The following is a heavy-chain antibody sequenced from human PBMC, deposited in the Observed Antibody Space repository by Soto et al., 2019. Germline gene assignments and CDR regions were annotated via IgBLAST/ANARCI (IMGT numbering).Heavy chain of an antibody. D-gene: IGHD3-16*01. CDR2: LWYDGSSE. CDR1: GFSFSFSG. Sequence: QVHLVESGGGVVQPGRSLRLSCAASGFSFSFSGMHWVRQAPGKGLEWVAGLWYDGSSENYADSVKGRFTISRHNSKNTLHLQIDSLRVEDTAMYYCARGLAKVAGGAFDIWGQGTMVIVSS. V-gene: IGHV3-33*01. CDR3: ARGLAKVAGGAFDI. J-gene: IGHJ3*02.